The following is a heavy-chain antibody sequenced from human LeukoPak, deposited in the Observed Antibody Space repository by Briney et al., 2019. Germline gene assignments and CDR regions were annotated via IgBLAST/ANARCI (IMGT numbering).Heavy chain of an antibody. CDR3: ARGDTAMAQVRY. Sequence: ASVKVSCKASGYTFTGYYMHWVRQAPGQGLEWMGWINPNSGGTNYAQKFQGRVTMTRDTSISTAYMELSRLRPDDTAVYYCARGDTAMAQVRYWGQGTLVTVSS. CDR2: INPNSGGT. V-gene: IGHV1-2*02. J-gene: IGHJ4*02. CDR1: GYTFTGYY. D-gene: IGHD5-18*01.